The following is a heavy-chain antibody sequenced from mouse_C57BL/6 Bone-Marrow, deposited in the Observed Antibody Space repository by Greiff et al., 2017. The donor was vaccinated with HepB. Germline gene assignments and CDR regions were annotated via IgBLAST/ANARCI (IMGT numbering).Heavy chain of an antibody. CDR2: ISSGSSTI. V-gene: IGHV5-17*01. CDR1: GFTFSSFT. CDR3: ARDYGSSYWYFDV. Sequence: DVMLVESGGGLVKPGGSLKLSCAASGFTFSSFTMSWVRQTPEKRLEWVAYISSGSSTIYYADTVKGRFTISRDNAKNTLFLQMTSLRSEDTAMYYCARDYGSSYWYFDVWGTGTTVTVSS. J-gene: IGHJ1*03. D-gene: IGHD1-1*01.